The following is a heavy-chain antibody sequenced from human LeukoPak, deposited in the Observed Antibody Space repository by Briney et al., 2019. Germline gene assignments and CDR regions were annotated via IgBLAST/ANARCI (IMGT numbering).Heavy chain of an antibody. Sequence: GGSLRLSCAASGFTFSSYSMNWVRQAPGKGLGWVSSISSSSSYIYYADSVKGRFTISRHNAKNSLYLQMNSLRAEDTAVYYCAAIAVARTFDYWGQRTLVTVSS. CDR1: GFTFSSYS. CDR3: AAIAVARTFDY. J-gene: IGHJ4*02. D-gene: IGHD6-19*01. V-gene: IGHV3-21*01. CDR2: ISSSSSYI.